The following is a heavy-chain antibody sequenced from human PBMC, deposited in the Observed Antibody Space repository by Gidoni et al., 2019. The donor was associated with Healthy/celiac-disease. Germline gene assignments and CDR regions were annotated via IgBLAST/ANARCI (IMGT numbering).Heavy chain of an antibody. D-gene: IGHD4-17*01. V-gene: IGHV4-39*07. CDR2: IYYSGST. CDR1: GGSISSSSYY. Sequence: QLQLQESGPGLVKPSETLSLTCTVSGGSISSSSYYWGWIRQPPGKGLEWIGSIYYSGSTYYNPSLKSRVTISVDTSKNQFSLKLSSVTAADTAVYYCARVVGDYGDYSLDYWGQGTLVTVSS. J-gene: IGHJ4*02. CDR3: ARVVGDYGDYSLDY.